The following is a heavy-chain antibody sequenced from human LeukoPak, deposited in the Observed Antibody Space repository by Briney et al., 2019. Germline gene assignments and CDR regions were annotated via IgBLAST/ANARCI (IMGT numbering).Heavy chain of an antibody. D-gene: IGHD1-26*01. V-gene: IGHV3-74*01. CDR1: AFTFSSYW. Sequence: HPGGSLRLSCADSAFTFSSYWMHWVRQAPGKGLVWVSRINSDGSSTSYADSVKGRFTISRDNAKNTLYLQMNSLRAEDTAMYYCARDVADPQYSGSYYTDSADYWGQGTLVTVSS. CDR3: ARDVADPQYSGSYYTDSADY. CDR2: INSDGSST. J-gene: IGHJ4*02.